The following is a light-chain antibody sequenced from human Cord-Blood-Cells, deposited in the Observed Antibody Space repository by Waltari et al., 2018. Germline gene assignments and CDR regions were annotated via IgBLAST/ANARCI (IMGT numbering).Light chain of an antibody. CDR1: SSNIGSNT. CDR3: AAWDDSLNGRM. J-gene: IGLJ3*02. CDR2: SNN. V-gene: IGLV1-44*01. Sequence: QSVLTQPPSASGTPGQRVTIPCSGSSSNIGSNTVNWYQQLPGTAPKLLIYSNNQRPSGVPDRFSGSKSGTSASLAINGLQSEDEADYYCAAWDDSLNGRMFGGGTKLTVL.